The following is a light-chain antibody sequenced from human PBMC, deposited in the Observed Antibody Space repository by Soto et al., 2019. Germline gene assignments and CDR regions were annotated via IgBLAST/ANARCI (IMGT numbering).Light chain of an antibody. Sequence: DIQLTQSPSFLSASVGDRITITCRASQGISSSLAWYQQKPGKAPKLLIYAAYTLESGVPSRFSGSGLGTEFTLTISSLQPEDFATYYCQQLNSYPSFTFGPGTKVDIK. CDR1: QGISSS. J-gene: IGKJ3*01. V-gene: IGKV1-9*01. CDR2: AAY. CDR3: QQLNSYPSFT.